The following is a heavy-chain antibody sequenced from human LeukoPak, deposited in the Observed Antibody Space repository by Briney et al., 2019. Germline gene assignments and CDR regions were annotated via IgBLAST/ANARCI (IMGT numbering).Heavy chain of an antibody. CDR2: IYYSGST. CDR3: ARVYYDFWSGFGGFADYYYYMDV. J-gene: IGHJ6*03. D-gene: IGHD3-3*01. Sequence: SETLSLTCTVSGGSISSSSYYWGWIRQPPGKGLEWIGSIYYSGSTYYNPSLKSRVTISVDTSKNQFSLKLSSVTAADTAVYYCARVYYDFWSGFGGFADYYYYMDVWGKGTTVTVSS. V-gene: IGHV4-39*07. CDR1: GGSISSSSYY.